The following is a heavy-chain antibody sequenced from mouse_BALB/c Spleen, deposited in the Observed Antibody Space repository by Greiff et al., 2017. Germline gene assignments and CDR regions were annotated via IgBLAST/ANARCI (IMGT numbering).Heavy chain of an antibody. CDR2: INSNGGST. CDR1: GFTFSSYG. CDR3: AREEFITTVYFDY. D-gene: IGHD1-2*01. Sequence: EVHLVESGGGLVQPGGSLKLSCAASGFTFSSYGMSWVRQTPDKRLELVATINSNGGSTYYPDSVKGRFTISRDNAKNTLYLQMSSLKSEDTAMYYCAREEFITTVYFDYWGQGTTLTVSS. V-gene: IGHV5-6-3*01. J-gene: IGHJ2*01.